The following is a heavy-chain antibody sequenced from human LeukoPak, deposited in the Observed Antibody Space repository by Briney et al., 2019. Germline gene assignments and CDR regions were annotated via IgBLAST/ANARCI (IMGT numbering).Heavy chain of an antibody. V-gene: IGHV1-18*01. CDR2: ISVYNGNT. Sequence: ASVKVSCKASGYTFSDYTITWVRLAPGQGLEWGGWISVYNGNTNYAQNFQGRVTMTIDTSTSTAYMDLRSLRSDDTAVYYCAREKGYYDSMGAFDIWGQGTMVSVSS. D-gene: IGHD3-22*01. CDR3: AREKGYYDSMGAFDI. CDR1: GYTFSDYT. J-gene: IGHJ3*02.